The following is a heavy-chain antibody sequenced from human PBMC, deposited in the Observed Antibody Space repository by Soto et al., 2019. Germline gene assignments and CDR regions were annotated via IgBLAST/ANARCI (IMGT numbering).Heavy chain of an antibody. Sequence: GEALKISCKGSGYTFTNYWIGWVRQMPGKGQEWMGIIYPGDSDTKYNPSFQGQVTISANRSITTTYLQWSSLKASDTAIYYYTRHGCMYSNRWHFGLDVWGPGTTVTV. CDR3: TRHGCMYSNRWHFGLDV. V-gene: IGHV5-51*01. CDR2: IYPGDSDT. D-gene: IGHD6-13*01. CDR1: GYTFTNYW. J-gene: IGHJ6*02.